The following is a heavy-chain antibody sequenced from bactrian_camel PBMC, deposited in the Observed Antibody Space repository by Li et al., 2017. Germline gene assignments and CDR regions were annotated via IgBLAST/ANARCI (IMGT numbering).Heavy chain of an antibody. J-gene: IGHJ4*01. CDR1: AYTPANVR. D-gene: IGHD2*01. Sequence: HVQLVESGGGSVQAGGSLRLSCAFDAYTPANVRMAWFRQQPGMEREGVAVISRRGTTRYGDFVKGRFTISKVIAEKRLYLQMNSLKPEDTAMYYCALDFRFAYCSSGDWTTRMQMYAYWGRGTQVTVS. CDR3: ALDFRFAYCSSGDWTTRMQMYAY. V-gene: IGHV3S55*01. CDR2: ISRRGTT.